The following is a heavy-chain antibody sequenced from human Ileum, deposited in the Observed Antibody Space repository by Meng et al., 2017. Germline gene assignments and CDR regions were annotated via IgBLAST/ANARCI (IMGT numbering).Heavy chain of an antibody. CDR1: GYSFTSYW. Sequence: GESLKISWKGSGYSFTSYWIGWVRQMPGKGLEWMGIIYPGDSDTRYSPSFQGQVTISADKSISTAYLQWSSLKASDTAMYYCARFSRYCSGSSCMDAFDIWGQGTMVTVSS. V-gene: IGHV5-51*01. CDR2: IYPGDSDT. J-gene: IGHJ3*02. CDR3: ARFSRYCSGSSCMDAFDI. D-gene: IGHD2-15*01.